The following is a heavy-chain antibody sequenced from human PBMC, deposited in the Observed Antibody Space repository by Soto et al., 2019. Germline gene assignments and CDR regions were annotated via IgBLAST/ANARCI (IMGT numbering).Heavy chain of an antibody. Sequence: QVQLVESGGGVVQPGRSLRLSCAASGFTFSSYGMHWVRQAPGKGLEWVAVMWYDGSNKYYADSVKGRFTISRDNSKNTLYLQMNSLRAEDTAVYYCARDYVSYFDYWGQGTLVTVSS. CDR1: GFTFSSYG. V-gene: IGHV3-33*01. J-gene: IGHJ4*02. CDR3: ARDYVSYFDY. CDR2: MWYDGSNK. D-gene: IGHD3-16*01.